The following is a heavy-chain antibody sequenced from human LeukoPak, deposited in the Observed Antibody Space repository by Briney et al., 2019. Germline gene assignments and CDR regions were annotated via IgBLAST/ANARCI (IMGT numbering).Heavy chain of an antibody. CDR1: GGSISSGGYY. J-gene: IGHJ4*02. V-gene: IGHV4-39*01. CDR2: IYYSGST. CDR3: ARHKRRGYSGYDNGVDY. Sequence: SQTLSLTCAVSGGSISSGGYYWGWIRQPPGKGLEWIGSIYYSGSTYYNPSLKSRVTISVDTSKNQFSLKLSSVTAADTAVYYCARHKRRGYSGYDNGVDYWGQGTLVTVSS. D-gene: IGHD5-12*01.